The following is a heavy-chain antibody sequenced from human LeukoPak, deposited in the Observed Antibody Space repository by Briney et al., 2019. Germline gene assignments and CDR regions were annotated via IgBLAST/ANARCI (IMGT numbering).Heavy chain of an antibody. CDR1: GDSVSSNSAT. J-gene: IGHJ4*02. D-gene: IGHD3-22*01. V-gene: IGHV6-1*01. Sequence: SQTLSLTCAISGDSVSSNSATWDWIRQSPSRGLEWLGRTYYRSKWYNDYAVSVKSRVTINPDTSKNQFSLQLNSVTPEDTAVYYCAREGSDGYLFDYWGQGSLVIVSS. CDR3: AREGSDGYLFDY. CDR2: TYYRSKWYN.